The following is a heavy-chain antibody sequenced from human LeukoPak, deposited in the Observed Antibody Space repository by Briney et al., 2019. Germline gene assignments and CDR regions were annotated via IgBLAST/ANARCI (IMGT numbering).Heavy chain of an antibody. D-gene: IGHD6-19*01. V-gene: IGHV4-59*01. J-gene: IGHJ5*02. CDR1: GGSISSYY. CDR2: IYYSGST. CDR3: ARAVAVGFDP. Sequence: SETLSLTCTVSGGSISSYYWSWIRQPPGKGLEWIGYIYYSGSTNYNPSLKSRVTISVDTSKNQFPLKLSSVTAADTAVYYCARAVAVGFDPWGQGTLVTVSS.